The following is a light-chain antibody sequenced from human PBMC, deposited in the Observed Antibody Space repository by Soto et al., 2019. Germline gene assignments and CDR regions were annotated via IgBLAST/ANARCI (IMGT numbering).Light chain of an antibody. CDR1: NIGSKS. J-gene: IGLJ1*01. CDR3: QVWDSSSDPNYV. CDR2: DDS. V-gene: IGLV3-21*02. Sequence: LSQPPSVSLAPGDTARITCGGNNIGSKSVHWYQQKPDQAPVLVVYDDSDRPSGIPERFSGSNSGNTATLTISRVEAGDEAEYYCQVWDSSSDPNYVFGTGTKVTAL.